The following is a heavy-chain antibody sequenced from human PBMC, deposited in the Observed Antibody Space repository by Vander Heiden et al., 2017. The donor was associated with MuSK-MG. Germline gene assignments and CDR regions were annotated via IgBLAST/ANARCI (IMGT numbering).Heavy chain of an antibody. J-gene: IGHJ6*02. V-gene: IGHV6-1*02. CDR2: RYSRAKWYD. CDR1: GDSVTSNTAA. CDR3: ARERQRRGEYSEMDV. D-gene: IGHD5-18*01. Sequence: VPLRQSGPRPVKPSQTVSLTFAISGDSVTSNTAAWSWIRGSPSTGLEWLERRYSRAKWYDDYAISVKELIAISSDTYKNKFALQQNSVAPEDSAVYYCARERQRRGEYSEMDVWGQETTVTVYS.